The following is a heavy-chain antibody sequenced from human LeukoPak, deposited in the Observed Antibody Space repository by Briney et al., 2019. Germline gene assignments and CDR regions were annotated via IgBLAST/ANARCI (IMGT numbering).Heavy chain of an antibody. V-gene: IGHV3-21*01. D-gene: IGHD4-23*01. Sequence: GGSLRLSCAASGFTFSSYSMNWVRQAPGKGPERVSSISSSSSYIYYADSVKGRFTISRDNAKNSLYLQMNSLRAEDTAVYYCARGLDYGGNSGDYWGQGTLVTVSS. CDR3: ARGLDYGGNSGDY. CDR2: ISSSSSYI. CDR1: GFTFSSYS. J-gene: IGHJ4*02.